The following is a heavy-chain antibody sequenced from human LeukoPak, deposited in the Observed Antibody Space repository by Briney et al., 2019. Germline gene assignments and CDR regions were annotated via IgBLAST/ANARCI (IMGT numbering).Heavy chain of an antibody. CDR3: AKPRSGRGFYYYMDV. CDR2: ISGSGESS. J-gene: IGHJ6*03. V-gene: IGHV3-23*01. D-gene: IGHD1-26*01. Sequence: GGSLRLSCATSGFTYSTYAMSWARQAPGKGLEWVSSISGSGESSDYADSAKGRFTISRGNSNNVLYLHMNSLRAEDTAVYYCAKPRSGRGFYYYMDVWGKGTMVAVSS. CDR1: GFTYSTYA.